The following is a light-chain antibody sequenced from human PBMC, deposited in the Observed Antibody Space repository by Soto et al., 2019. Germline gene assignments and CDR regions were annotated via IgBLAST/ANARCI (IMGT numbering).Light chain of an antibody. V-gene: IGLV2-11*01. CDR2: DVT. Sequence: QSVLTQPRSVSGSPGQSVTISCTGTSSDVGGYYFVSWYQQHPGKAPKLMIYDVTKRPSGVPDRFSGSKSGNTASLTISGLQAEDEADYYCCSYAGSFNYVFGTGTKVTV. J-gene: IGLJ1*01. CDR1: SSDVGGYYF. CDR3: CSYAGSFNYV.